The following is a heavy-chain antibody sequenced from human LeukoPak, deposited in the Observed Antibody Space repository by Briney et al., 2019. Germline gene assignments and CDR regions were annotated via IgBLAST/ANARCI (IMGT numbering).Heavy chain of an antibody. V-gene: IGHV4-39*07. CDR1: GGSISSSSYY. CDR2: IYYSGST. D-gene: IGHD6-13*01. CDR3: ARSPGLSSSSCYGWFDP. J-gene: IGHJ5*02. Sequence: SETLSLTCTVSGGSISSSSYYWGWIRRPPGKGLEWIGSIYYSGSTYYNPSLKSRVTISVDTSKNQFSLKLSSVTAADTAVYYCARSPGLSSSSCYGWFDPWGQGTLVTVSS.